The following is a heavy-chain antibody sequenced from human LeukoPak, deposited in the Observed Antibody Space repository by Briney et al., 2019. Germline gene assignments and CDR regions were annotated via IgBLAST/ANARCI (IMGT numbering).Heavy chain of an antibody. V-gene: IGHV4-59*12. CDR3: ARAGGIVVVPAAIGHAFDI. CDR1: GGSISSYY. Sequence: SETLSPTCTVSGGSISSYYWSWIRQPPGKGLEWIGYIYYSGSTNYNPSLKSRVTISVDTSKNQFSLKLSSVTAADTAVYYCARAGGIVVVPAAIGHAFDIWGQGTMVTVSS. J-gene: IGHJ3*02. CDR2: IYYSGST. D-gene: IGHD2-2*02.